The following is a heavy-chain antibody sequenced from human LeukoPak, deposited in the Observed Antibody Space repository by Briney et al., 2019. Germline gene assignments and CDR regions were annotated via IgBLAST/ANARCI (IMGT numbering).Heavy chain of an antibody. CDR3: ARLVVNDAFDI. CDR1: GGAFSSYA. D-gene: IGHD3-22*01. J-gene: IGHJ3*02. Sequence: SVKVSCKASGGAFSSYAISWVRQAPGQGLEWMGGIIPIFGTANYVQKFQGRVTITADESTSTAYMELSSLRSEDTAVYYCARLVVNDAFDIWGQGTMVTVSS. V-gene: IGHV1-69*13. CDR2: IIPIFGTA.